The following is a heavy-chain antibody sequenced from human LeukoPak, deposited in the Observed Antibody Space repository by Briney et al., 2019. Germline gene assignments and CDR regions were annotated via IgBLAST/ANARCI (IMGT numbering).Heavy chain of an antibody. D-gene: IGHD3-22*01. CDR3: AREGYYDSSGYHVKWFDP. CDR2: IIPIFGTA. CDR1: GGTFSSYA. Sequence: GASVKVSCKASGGTFSSYAISWVRQTPGQGLEWVGGIIPIFGTANYAQKFQGRVTITADESTSTAYMELSSLRSEDTAVYYCAREGYYDSSGYHVKWFDPWGQGTLVTVSS. V-gene: IGHV1-69*13. J-gene: IGHJ5*02.